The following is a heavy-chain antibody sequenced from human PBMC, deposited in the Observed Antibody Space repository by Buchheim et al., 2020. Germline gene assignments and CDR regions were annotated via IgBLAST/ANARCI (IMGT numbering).Heavy chain of an antibody. CDR2: ISGSGGST. Sequence: EVQLLESGGGLVQPGGSLRLSCAASGFTFSSYAMSWVRQAPGKGLEWVSAISGSGGSTYYADSVKGRFPISRDNSKNTLYLQKNSLRAEDTAVYYCAKIELLWFGETKNEDVWGQGTT. CDR1: GFTFSSYA. CDR3: AKIELLWFGETKNEDV. J-gene: IGHJ6*02. V-gene: IGHV3-23*01. D-gene: IGHD3-10*01.